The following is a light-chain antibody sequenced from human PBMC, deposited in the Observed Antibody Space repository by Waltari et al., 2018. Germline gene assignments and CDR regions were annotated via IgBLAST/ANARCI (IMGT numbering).Light chain of an antibody. CDR2: GAS. Sequence: DIQMTQSPSSLSASVGDRVTITCRASQGINNYLAWFQQKPGKAPKSLIYGASSLQSGVPSKFSGSGSGTDFTLTINSLQPEDFATYHCQQYNAYPHTFGQGTKVEIK. CDR1: QGINNY. J-gene: IGKJ2*01. V-gene: IGKV1-16*02. CDR3: QQYNAYPHT.